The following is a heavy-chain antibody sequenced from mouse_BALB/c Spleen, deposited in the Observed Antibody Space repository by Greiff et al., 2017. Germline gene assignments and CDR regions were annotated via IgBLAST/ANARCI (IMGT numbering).Heavy chain of an antibody. CDR1: GYTFTSYY. V-gene: IGHV1S81*02. J-gene: IGHJ1*01. CDR3: TRWVTTRRYFDV. D-gene: IGHD2-2*01. Sequence: VQLQQSGAELVKPGASVKLSCKASGYTFTSYYMYWVKQRPGQGLEWIGGINPSNGGTNFNEKFKSKATLTVDKSSSTAYMQLSSLTSEDSAVYYCTRWVTTRRYFDVWGAGTTVTVSS. CDR2: INPSNGGT.